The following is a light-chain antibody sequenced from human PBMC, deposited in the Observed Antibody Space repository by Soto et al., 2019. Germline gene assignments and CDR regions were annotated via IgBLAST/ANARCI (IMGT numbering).Light chain of an antibody. J-gene: IGKJ4*01. CDR1: QRINNY. CDR2: DIS. V-gene: IGKV3-11*01. CDR3: QQRSNWPPLT. Sequence: EILLTQSPVTLSLSPGERATLSCRASQRINNYLAWYQQKPGQAPRLLIYDISNRATGLPARFSGSGSGTDFTLIISRLEPEDFAVYYCQQRSNWPPLTFGGGTRVE.